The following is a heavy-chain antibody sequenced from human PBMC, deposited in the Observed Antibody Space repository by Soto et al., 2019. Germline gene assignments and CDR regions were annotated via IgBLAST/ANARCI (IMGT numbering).Heavy chain of an antibody. CDR3: TTAQPAPDTAMVFLNY. CDR2: IKSKTDGGTT. Sequence: GGSLRLSCAASGFTFSNAWMSWVRQAPGKGLEWVGRIKSKTDGGTTDYAAPVKGRFTISRDDSKNTLYLQMNSLKTEDTAVYYCTTAQPAPDTAMVFLNYWGQGTLVTVSS. D-gene: IGHD5-18*01. V-gene: IGHV3-15*01. J-gene: IGHJ4*02. CDR1: GFTFSNAW.